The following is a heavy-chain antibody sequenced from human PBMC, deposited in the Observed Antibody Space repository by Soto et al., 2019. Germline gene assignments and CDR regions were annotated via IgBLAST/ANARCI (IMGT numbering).Heavy chain of an antibody. D-gene: IGHD6-6*01. CDR1: GFTFSNYW. CDR2: IKVDGSAK. Sequence: PGGSLRLSCGASGFTFSNYWMSWVRQAPGKGLEWVANIKVDGSAKYYVDSVKGRFTISRDNAKNSLYLQMSSLRGEDTAVYYCARGHSTSPNWFDPWGQGTLVTVSS. J-gene: IGHJ5*02. CDR3: ARGHSTSPNWFDP. V-gene: IGHV3-7*03.